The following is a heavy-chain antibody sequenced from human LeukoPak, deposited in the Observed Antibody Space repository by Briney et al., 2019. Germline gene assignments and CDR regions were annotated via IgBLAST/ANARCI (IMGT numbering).Heavy chain of an antibody. J-gene: IGHJ6*03. D-gene: IGHD3-22*01. CDR1: GGSISSYY. CDR2: IYYSGST. V-gene: IGHV4-59*01. CDR3: VRADKYYYDSSGPGDYYYYMDV. Sequence: SETLSLTCTVSGGSISSYYWSWIRQPPGKGLEWIGYIYYSGSTNYNPSLKSRVTISVDTSKNQFSLKLSSVTAADTAVYYCVRADKYYYDSSGPGDYYYYMDVWGKGTTVTVSS.